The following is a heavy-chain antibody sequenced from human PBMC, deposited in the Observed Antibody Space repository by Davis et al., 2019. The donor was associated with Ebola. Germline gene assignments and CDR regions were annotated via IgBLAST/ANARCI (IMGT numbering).Heavy chain of an antibody. J-gene: IGHJ4*02. V-gene: IGHV3-73*01. CDR2: IRSKANSYAT. CDR3: TGSGEVDY. Sequence: GESLKISCAASGFTFSGSAIHWVRQASGKGLEWVGRIRSKANSYATAYAASVKGRFTISRDDSKNTAYLQMNSLKTEDTAVYYRTGSGEVDYWGQGTLVTVSS. CDR1: GFTFSGSA. D-gene: IGHD3-10*01.